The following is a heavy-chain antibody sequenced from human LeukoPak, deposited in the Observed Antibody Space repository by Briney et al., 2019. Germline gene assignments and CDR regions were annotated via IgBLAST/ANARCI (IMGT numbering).Heavy chain of an antibody. CDR1: GFTFSSYS. J-gene: IGHJ4*02. Sequence: GGSLRLSCAASGFTFSSYSMNWVRQAPGKGLEWVSSISSSSSYIYYADSVKGRFTISRDNAKNSLYLQMNSLRAEDTAVYYGAGDRLPRGYSGYDTDYWGQGTLVTVSS. V-gene: IGHV3-21*01. D-gene: IGHD5-12*01. CDR2: ISSSSSYI. CDR3: AGDRLPRGYSGYDTDY.